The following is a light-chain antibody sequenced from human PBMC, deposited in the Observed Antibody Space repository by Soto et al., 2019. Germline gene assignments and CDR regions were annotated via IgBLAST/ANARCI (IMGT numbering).Light chain of an antibody. J-gene: IGKJ4*01. Sequence: EIVLTQSPGTLSLSPGERATLSCRASQSVSSSYLAWYQQKPGQAPRLLIYGASSRATGIPDRFSGSGSGRYVTLRISRLMPKACADYYGQEYGTPTPAHTFVEGTNVKIK. CDR3: QEYGTPTPAHT. CDR2: GAS. CDR1: QSVSSSY. V-gene: IGKV3-20*01.